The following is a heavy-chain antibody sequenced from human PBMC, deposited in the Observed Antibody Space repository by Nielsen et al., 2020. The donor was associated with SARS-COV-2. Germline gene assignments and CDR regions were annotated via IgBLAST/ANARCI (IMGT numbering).Heavy chain of an antibody. D-gene: IGHD2-15*01. CDR2: IGTAGDT. Sequence: GESLKISCAASGFTFSSYDMHWVRQATGKGLEWVSAIGTAGDTYYPGSVKGRFTISRENAKNSLYLQMNSLRAEDTAVYYCAREGCSGGSCYSVHAFDIWGQGTMVTVSS. J-gene: IGHJ3*02. V-gene: IGHV3-13*01. CDR3: AREGCSGGSCYSVHAFDI. CDR1: GFTFSSYD.